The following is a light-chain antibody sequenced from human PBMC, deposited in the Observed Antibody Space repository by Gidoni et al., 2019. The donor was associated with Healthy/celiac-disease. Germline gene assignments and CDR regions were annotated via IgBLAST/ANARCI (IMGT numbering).Light chain of an antibody. CDR3: CSYAGSYTWV. CDR1: SSDVGGYNY. V-gene: IGLV2-11*01. J-gene: IGLJ1*01. CDR2: DVS. Sequence: QSALTQPRSVSGSPGPSVTISCTGTSSDVGGYNYVSWYQQHPDKAPKLMIYDVSKRPSGVPDRFSGSKSGNTASLTISGLQAEDEADYYCCSYAGSYTWVFGTGTKVTVL.